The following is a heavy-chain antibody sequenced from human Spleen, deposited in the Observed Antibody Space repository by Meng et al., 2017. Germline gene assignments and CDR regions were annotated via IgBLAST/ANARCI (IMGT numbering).Heavy chain of an antibody. CDR2: SDPKSENT. D-gene: IGHD6-13*01. Sequence: ASAKVSCKASGYTFAAYWIQWVRQAPGQGLEWMGRSDPKSENTHYAQKFQGRVTMTRDTSISTAYMELSGLRSDGTAVYYCARDENISTAGYLLGDFWGQGTLVTVSS. J-gene: IGHJ4*02. CDR3: ARDENISTAGYLLGDF. CDR1: GYTFAAYW. V-gene: IGHV1-2*06.